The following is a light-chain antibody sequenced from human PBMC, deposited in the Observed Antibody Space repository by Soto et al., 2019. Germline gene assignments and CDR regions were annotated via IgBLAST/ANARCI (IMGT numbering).Light chain of an antibody. CDR2: GAS. J-gene: IGKJ1*01. Sequence: EIVLTQSPGTLSLSPGERATLSCRASQSVTSSYLAWYQHKPGQAPRLLIYGASISATGIPDRFSGSGSGTDFTLTISRLEPEDFAVYYCQQYRSSPGTFGQGTKVEIK. V-gene: IGKV3-20*01. CDR1: QSVTSSY. CDR3: QQYRSSPGT.